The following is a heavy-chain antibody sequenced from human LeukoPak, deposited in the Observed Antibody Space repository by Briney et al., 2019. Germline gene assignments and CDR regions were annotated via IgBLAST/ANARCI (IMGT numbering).Heavy chain of an antibody. CDR2: INPNSGGT. J-gene: IGHJ4*02. Sequence: GASVKVSCKASGYTFTGYYIHWGRQAPGHGLEWMGWINPNSGGTNYAQKFQGRVTMTRDTSISTAYMALSSLRSDDTAVYYCARGGLSRSPNPYYFDYWGQGTLVTVSS. D-gene: IGHD3-16*01. CDR1: GYTFTGYY. CDR3: ARGGLSRSPNPYYFDY. V-gene: IGHV1-2*02.